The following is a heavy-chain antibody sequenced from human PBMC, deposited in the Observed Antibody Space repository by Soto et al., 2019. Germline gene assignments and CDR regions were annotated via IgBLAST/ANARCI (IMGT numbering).Heavy chain of an antibody. CDR1: GYSFTSYW. D-gene: IGHD3-16*01. Sequence: GESLKISCKGSGYSFTSYWIGWVRQMPGKGLEWMGIIYPGDSDTRYSPSFQGQVTISADKSISTAYLQWSSLKASDTAMYYCARSLSLRYYYYYMDVWGKGTTVTVSS. CDR2: IYPGDSDT. V-gene: IGHV5-51*01. CDR3: ARSLSLRYYYYYMDV. J-gene: IGHJ6*03.